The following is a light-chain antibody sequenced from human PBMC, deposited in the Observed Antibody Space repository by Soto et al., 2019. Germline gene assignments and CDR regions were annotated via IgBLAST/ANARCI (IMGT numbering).Light chain of an antibody. CDR3: QQYDSSSPT. V-gene: IGKV1-5*01. Sequence: DIQMTQSPSTLSASVGDGVTITCRASQTISVWLAWYQQRPGKAPKFLIYDASSLETGVPSRFSGSGSGTEFPLTIHSLQPDDFATYYCQQYDSSSPTFGQGTKLEIK. CDR1: QTISVW. J-gene: IGKJ2*01. CDR2: DAS.